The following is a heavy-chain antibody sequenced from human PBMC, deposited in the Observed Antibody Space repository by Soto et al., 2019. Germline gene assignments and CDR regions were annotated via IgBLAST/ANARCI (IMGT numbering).Heavy chain of an antibody. J-gene: IGHJ6*02. CDR3: ARGQTTVVTLGDYYYYYGMDV. CDR2: IIPIFGTA. Sequence: ASVKVSCKASGGTFSSYAISWVRQAPGQGLEWMGGIIPIFGTANYAQKFQGRVTITADESTSTAYMELSSLRSEDTAVYYCARGQTTVVTLGDYYYYYGMDVWGQGTTVTVSS. V-gene: IGHV1-69*13. CDR1: GGTFSSYA. D-gene: IGHD4-17*01.